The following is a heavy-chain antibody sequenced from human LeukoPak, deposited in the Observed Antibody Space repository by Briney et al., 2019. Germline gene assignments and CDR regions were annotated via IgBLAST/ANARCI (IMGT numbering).Heavy chain of an antibody. J-gene: IGHJ4*02. Sequence: GGSLRLSCAASGFTFSSYGMHWVRQAPGKGLEWVAVISYDGSNKYYADSVKDRFTISRDNSKNTLYLQMNSLRAEDTAVYYCAKASVRGSGSYYFDYWGQGTLVTVSS. CDR3: AKASVRGSGSYYFDY. V-gene: IGHV3-30*18. CDR1: GFTFSSYG. D-gene: IGHD3-10*01. CDR2: ISYDGSNK.